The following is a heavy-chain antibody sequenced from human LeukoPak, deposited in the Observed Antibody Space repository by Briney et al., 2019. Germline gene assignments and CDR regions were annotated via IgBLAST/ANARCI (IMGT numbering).Heavy chain of an antibody. V-gene: IGHV3-74*01. J-gene: IGHJ4*02. D-gene: IGHD3-16*01. Sequence: GGSLRLSCVASGFTFSSYWMHWVRQAPGKGLVWVSHINSDGSSTSYADSVKGRFTISRDNAKNTLYLQMNSLRVEDTAVYYCARAGWGSDVDYRGQGTLVTVSS. CDR2: INSDGSST. CDR1: GFTFSSYW. CDR3: ARAGWGSDVDY.